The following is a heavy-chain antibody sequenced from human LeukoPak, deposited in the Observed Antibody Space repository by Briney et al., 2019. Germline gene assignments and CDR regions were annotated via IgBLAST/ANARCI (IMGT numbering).Heavy chain of an antibody. Sequence: SQTLSLTCTVSGGSISSGDYYWSWIRQHPGKGLEWIGYIHYSGSTYYNPSLNSRVTISVDRSANHFSLKVSSVTAADTAVYYCARDAIDSNYFDFWGQGTLVTVSS. V-gene: IGHV4-31*03. J-gene: IGHJ4*02. CDR2: IHYSGST. D-gene: IGHD4-11*01. CDR3: ARDAIDSNYFDF. CDR1: GGSISSGDYY.